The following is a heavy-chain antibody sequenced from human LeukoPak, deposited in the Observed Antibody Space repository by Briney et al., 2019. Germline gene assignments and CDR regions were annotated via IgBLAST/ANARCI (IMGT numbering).Heavy chain of an antibody. D-gene: IGHD2-21*02. CDR3: ATFELAYCGGDCYSV. CDR2: FDPEDGET. Sequence: ASVKVSCKVSGYTLTELSMHWVRQAPGKGLEWMGGFDPEDGETIYAQKFQGRVTMTEDTSTDTAYMELSSLRSEDTAVYYCATFELAYCGGDCYSVWGQRTLVTVSS. V-gene: IGHV1-24*01. J-gene: IGHJ4*02. CDR1: GYTLTELS.